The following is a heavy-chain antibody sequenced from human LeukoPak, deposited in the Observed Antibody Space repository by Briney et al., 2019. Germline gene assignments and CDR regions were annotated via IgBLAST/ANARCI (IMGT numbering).Heavy chain of an antibody. CDR1: GGSFSGYY. Sequence: SETLSLTCAVYGGSFSGYYWSWIRQPPGKGLEWIGEINHSGSTNYNPSLRSRVTISVDTSKNQFSLKLSSVTAADTAVYYCARGYWFDPWGQGTLVTVSS. V-gene: IGHV4-34*01. CDR3: ARGYWFDP. CDR2: INHSGST. J-gene: IGHJ5*02.